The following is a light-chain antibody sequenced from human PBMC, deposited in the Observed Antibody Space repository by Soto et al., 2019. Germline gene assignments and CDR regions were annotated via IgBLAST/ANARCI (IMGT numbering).Light chain of an antibody. CDR1: QSVSSY. CDR3: QQRSNWPGIT. V-gene: IGKV3-11*01. J-gene: IGKJ5*01. CDR2: DAS. Sequence: EIVLTQSPAILSLSPGERATLSCRASQSVSSYLAWYQQKPGQAPRLLIYDASKRATGFPARFSGSGSGTDFTLTISSLEPEDFAVYYCQQRSNWPGITFGQGTRLEIK.